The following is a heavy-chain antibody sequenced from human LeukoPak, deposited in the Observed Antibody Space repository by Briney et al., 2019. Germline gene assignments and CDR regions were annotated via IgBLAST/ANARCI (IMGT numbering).Heavy chain of an antibody. CDR1: GFTFSSYG. CDR2: IRYDGSNK. V-gene: IGHV3-30*02. D-gene: IGHD6-6*01. Sequence: GGPLRLSCAASGFTFSSYGMHWVRQAPGKGLEWVAFIRYDGSNKYYADSVKGRLTISRDNSKNTLYLQMNSLRAEDTAVYYCAREKEQLVAFDYWGQGTLVAVSS. J-gene: IGHJ4*02. CDR3: AREKEQLVAFDY.